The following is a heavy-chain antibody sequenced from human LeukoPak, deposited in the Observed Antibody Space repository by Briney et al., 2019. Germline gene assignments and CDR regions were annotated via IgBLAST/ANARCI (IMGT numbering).Heavy chain of an antibody. D-gene: IGHD3-22*01. V-gene: IGHV3-30*04. CDR1: GFTFSSYA. J-gene: IGHJ4*02. CDR3: ATGPNPQTLYDPLDY. Sequence: PGGSLRLSCAVSGFTFSSYAMYWVRQAPGKGLEWVALISYDGTYENYADSVKGRFTISRDDSKNTLYLQMNTLRPADTAVYYCATGPNPQTLYDPLDYWGQGTLVTVSS. CDR2: ISYDGTYE.